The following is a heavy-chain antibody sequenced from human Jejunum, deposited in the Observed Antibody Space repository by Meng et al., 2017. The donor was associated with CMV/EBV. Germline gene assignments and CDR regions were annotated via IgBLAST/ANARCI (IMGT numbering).Heavy chain of an antibody. CDR1: GYSVSNNTNY. Sequence: PSLTCTFSGYSVSNNTNYWTWIRQPPGKGLEWIGYIYSDGRTNYNPSLKSRITISVDTSKNQFSLKLSSVTAADTAVYYCARFFDHWGQGTLVTVSS. V-gene: IGHV4-61*01. CDR2: IYSDGRT. J-gene: IGHJ4*02. CDR3: ARFFDH.